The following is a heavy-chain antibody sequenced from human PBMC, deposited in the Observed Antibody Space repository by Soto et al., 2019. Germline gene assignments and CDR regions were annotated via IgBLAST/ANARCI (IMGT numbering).Heavy chain of an antibody. V-gene: IGHV1-69*01. Sequence: QVQLVQSGAEVKKPGSSVKVSCKASGGTFSSYAISWVRQAPGQGLEWMGGIIPIFGTANYAQKFQGRVTITADESTSTTYMELSSLRSEDTAVYYCARDPVYYYDSSGFNDAFDIWGQGTMVTVSS. CDR3: ARDPVYYYDSSGFNDAFDI. D-gene: IGHD3-22*01. J-gene: IGHJ3*02. CDR1: GGTFSSYA. CDR2: IIPIFGTA.